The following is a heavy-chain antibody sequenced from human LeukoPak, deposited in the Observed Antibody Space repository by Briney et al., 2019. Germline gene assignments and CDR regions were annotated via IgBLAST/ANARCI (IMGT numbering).Heavy chain of an antibody. D-gene: IGHD6-6*01. CDR1: GFTFSSYW. V-gene: IGHV3-7*01. Sequence: GGSLRLSCAASGFTFSSYWMSWVRQAPGKGLEWVANIKQDGSEKYYVDSVKGRFTISRDNAKNSLYLQMNSLRAEGTAVYYCARGRVAARLVWFDPWGQGTLVTVSS. CDR2: IKQDGSEK. CDR3: ARGRVAARLVWFDP. J-gene: IGHJ5*02.